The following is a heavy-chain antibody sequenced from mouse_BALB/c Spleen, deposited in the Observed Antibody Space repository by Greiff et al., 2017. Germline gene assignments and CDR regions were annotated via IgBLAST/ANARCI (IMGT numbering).Heavy chain of an antibody. CDR3: ARDASHYYGLDY. Sequence: EVKLQESGPGLVKPSQSLSLTCSVTGYSITSGYYWNWIRQFPGNKLEWMGYISYDGSNNYNPSLKNRISITRDTSKNQFFLKLNSVTTEDTATYYCARDASHYYGLDYWGQGTTLTVSS. V-gene: IGHV3-6*02. CDR2: ISYDGSN. CDR1: GYSITSGYY. J-gene: IGHJ2*01. D-gene: IGHD1-2*01.